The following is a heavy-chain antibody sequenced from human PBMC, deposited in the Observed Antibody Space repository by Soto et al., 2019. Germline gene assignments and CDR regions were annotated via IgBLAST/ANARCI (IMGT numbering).Heavy chain of an antibody. V-gene: IGHV1-8*01. D-gene: IGHD1-26*01. CDR1: GYSFTSLD. CDR2: MQPSSGRT. CDR3: ARGVTAGVDY. Sequence: QVPLLQSGAEVREPGASVKVSCKASGYSFTSLDINWVRQTTGQGLEWMGWMQPSSGRTGYAQKFQGRVTMTRDTSINTAYMELSSLTSDDTAFYYCARGVTAGVDYWGQGTLVTVSS. J-gene: IGHJ4*02.